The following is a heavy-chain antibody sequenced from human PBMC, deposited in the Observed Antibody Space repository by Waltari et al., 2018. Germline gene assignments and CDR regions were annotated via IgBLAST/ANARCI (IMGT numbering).Heavy chain of an antibody. V-gene: IGHV3-23*01. CDR3: ARALWGGFDY. D-gene: IGHD3-16*01. Sequence: EVQLLESGGGLVQPGQSLIFSCAASGFTFNSYAMCWVRHAPGKGLEWVSALSDSGESTYYADSVKGRFTISRDNSMNTLYLQMNNLRVEDTAVYYCARALWGGFDYWGQGTLLTVSS. CDR1: GFTFNSYA. CDR2: LSDSGEST. J-gene: IGHJ4*02.